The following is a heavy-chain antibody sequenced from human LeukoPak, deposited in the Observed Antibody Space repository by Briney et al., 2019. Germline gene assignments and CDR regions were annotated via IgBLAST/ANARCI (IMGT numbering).Heavy chain of an antibody. J-gene: IGHJ4*02. V-gene: IGHV4-39*07. CDR3: ARAAQTYYYDSSGYPDY. Sequence: PSETLSLTCTVSGGSISSSSYYWGWIRQPPGKGLEWIGSIYYSGSTYYNPSLKSRVTISVDTSKNQFSLKLSSVTAADTAVYYCARAAQTYYYDSSGYPDYWGQGTLVTVSS. D-gene: IGHD3-22*01. CDR2: IYYSGST. CDR1: GGSISSSSYY.